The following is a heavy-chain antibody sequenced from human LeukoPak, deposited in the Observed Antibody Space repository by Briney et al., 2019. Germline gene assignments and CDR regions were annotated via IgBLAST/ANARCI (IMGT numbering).Heavy chain of an antibody. V-gene: IGHV6-1*01. CDR3: ARGQQWLDDAFDI. Sequence: SQTLSLTCAISGDCLSSKSAAWKWIRQSPSRGLEWLGRTYYRSKWYNDYAVSVKSRITINPDTSKNQFSLQLNSVTPEDTAAYYCARGQQWLDDAFDIWGQGTMVTVSS. CDR1: GDCLSSKSAA. D-gene: IGHD6-19*01. CDR2: TYYRSKWYN. J-gene: IGHJ3*02.